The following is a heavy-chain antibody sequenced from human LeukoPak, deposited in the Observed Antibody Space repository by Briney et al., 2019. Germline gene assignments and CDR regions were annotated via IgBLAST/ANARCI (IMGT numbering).Heavy chain of an antibody. CDR2: INQDGSGT. CDR1: GFSLSNYW. V-gene: IGHV3-7*01. D-gene: IGHD3-16*01. J-gene: IGHJ4*02. Sequence: PGGSLRLSCTVSGFSLSNYWMDWVRQAPGKGLEWVANINQDGSGTYYVDSVKGRFTISRDNAKNSLFLQMNSLRVEDTAVYYCARDAFSYGDFWGQGTLVTVSS. CDR3: ARDAFSYGDF.